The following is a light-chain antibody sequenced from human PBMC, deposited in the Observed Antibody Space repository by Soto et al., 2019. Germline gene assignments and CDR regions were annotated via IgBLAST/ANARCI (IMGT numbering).Light chain of an antibody. CDR1: QSVTSH. CDR3: QQYSLSPWT. CDR2: GAS. V-gene: IGKV3-15*01. Sequence: IVMTQSPATLSVSPGERATLSCRASQSVTSHLAWYQQKPGQAPRLLIYGASTRATGIPPRFSGSGSGTEFTLTIDRLEPEDLAMYHCQQYSLSPWTFGQGTKVQIK. J-gene: IGKJ1*01.